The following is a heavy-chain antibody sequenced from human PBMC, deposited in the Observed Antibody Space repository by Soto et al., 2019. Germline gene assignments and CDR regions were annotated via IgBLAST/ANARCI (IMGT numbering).Heavy chain of an antibody. CDR2: IYCSGST. V-gene: IGHV4-31*03. J-gene: IGHJ4*02. D-gene: IGHD3-10*01. CDR1: GGSISSGGHY. CDR3: ARDRITMVRGVPTYSFDY. Sequence: PSEALSLTCTVSGGSISSGGHYGSWIRQHPGKGLEWIGYIYCSGSTYYNPSLKSRVTISVDTSKNQFSLKLSSVTAADTAVYYCARDRITMVRGVPTYSFDYWGQATLVTVSS.